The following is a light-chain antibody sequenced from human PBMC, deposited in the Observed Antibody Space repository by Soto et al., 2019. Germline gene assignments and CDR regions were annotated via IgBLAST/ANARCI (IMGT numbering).Light chain of an antibody. V-gene: IGKV1-39*01. J-gene: IGKJ1*01. CDR1: QTSTVF. CDR3: LQTFSTPWT. CDR2: SAS. Sequence: DIQMTQSPSSLSASVGDSVTITCRASQTSTVFLSWYQQRPGEAQKLLIYSASTLHSGVPSRFSGSGSGTYFSLTISNLQPEDFATYYCLQTFSTPWTFGQGTKV.